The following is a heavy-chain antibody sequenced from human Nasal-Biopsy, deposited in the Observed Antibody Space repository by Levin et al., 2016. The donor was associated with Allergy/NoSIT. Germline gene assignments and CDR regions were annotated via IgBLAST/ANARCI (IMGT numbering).Heavy chain of an antibody. CDR2: IYYSGST. Sequence: SETLSLTCTVSGGSVRSDSNYWGWIRQPPGKGLEWIGSIYYSGSTYYKPSLKSRLTMSIDAATNQVSLKLASVTAADTAVYYCATGTGWGEAVDDWGQGTRVTV. CDR1: GGSVRSDSNY. D-gene: IGHD3/OR15-3a*01. J-gene: IGHJ4*02. CDR3: ATGTGWGEAVDD. V-gene: IGHV4-39*07.